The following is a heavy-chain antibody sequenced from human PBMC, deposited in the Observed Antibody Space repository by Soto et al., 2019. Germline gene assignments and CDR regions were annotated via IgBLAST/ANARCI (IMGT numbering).Heavy chain of an antibody. D-gene: IGHD3-16*01. V-gene: IGHV1-8*01. CDR3: ARGGWGNPNYYGMAV. Sequence: ASVNVSCKASGYTFTSYDINWVRQATGQGLEWMGWMNPNSGNTGYAQKFQGRVTMTRNTSISTAYMELSSLRSEDTAVYYCARGGWGNPNYYGMAVWAQGTTVPVSS. CDR2: MNPNSGNT. J-gene: IGHJ6*02. CDR1: GYTFTSYD.